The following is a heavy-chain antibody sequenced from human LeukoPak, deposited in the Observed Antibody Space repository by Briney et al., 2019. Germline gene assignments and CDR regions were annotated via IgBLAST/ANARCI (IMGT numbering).Heavy chain of an antibody. J-gene: IGHJ4*02. CDR3: AVQGSSWIDY. D-gene: IGHD6-13*01. Sequence: SETLSLTFTVSGGSISSGDYYWSWIRQPPGKGLEWIGYIYYSGSTYYNPSLKSRVTISVDTSKNQFSLKLSSVTAADTAVYYCAVQGSSWIDYWGQGTLVTVSS. V-gene: IGHV4-30-4*01. CDR1: GGSISSGDYY. CDR2: IYYSGST.